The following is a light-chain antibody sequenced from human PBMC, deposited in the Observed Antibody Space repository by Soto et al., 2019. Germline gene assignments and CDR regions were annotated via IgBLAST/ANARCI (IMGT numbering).Light chain of an antibody. J-gene: IGLJ2*01. V-gene: IGLV1-51*01. CDR3: GTWDSRLSAVL. Sequence: QSVLTQPPSVSAAPGQKVTISCSGSSSNIGNNFVSWYQQLPGTAPKLLIYDNDMRPSGIPDRFSGSKSGTSATLGITGLQTGDEADYYCGTWDSRLSAVLFGGGTQLTVL. CDR1: SSNIGNNF. CDR2: DND.